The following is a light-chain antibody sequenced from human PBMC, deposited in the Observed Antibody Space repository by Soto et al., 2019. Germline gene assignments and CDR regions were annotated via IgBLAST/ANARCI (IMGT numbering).Light chain of an antibody. J-gene: IGKJ3*01. CDR3: QQSYNTPRT. Sequence: TPLAQPPPSLSASVGASVPITPSPSQSISNYLNWYQQKPGKAPKLLIYAASTLQSGVPSRFSGSGSGTDFTLTISSLQPEDFASYYCQQSYNTPRTFGPGTKVDIK. CDR1: QSISNY. CDR2: AAS. V-gene: IGKV1-39*01.